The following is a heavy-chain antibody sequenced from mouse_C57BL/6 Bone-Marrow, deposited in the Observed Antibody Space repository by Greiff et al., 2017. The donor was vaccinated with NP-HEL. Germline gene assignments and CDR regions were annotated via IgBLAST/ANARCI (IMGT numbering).Heavy chain of an antibody. CDR1: GYTFTSYW. Sequence: QVQLKQPGAELVRPGSSVKLSCKASGYTFTSYWMDWVKQRPGQGLEWIGNIYPSDSETHYNQKFKDKATLTVDKSSSTAYMQLSSLTSEDSAVYYCARRDGSSYSWFAYWGQGTLVTVSA. J-gene: IGHJ3*01. CDR3: ARRDGSSYSWFAY. V-gene: IGHV1-61*01. D-gene: IGHD1-1*01. CDR2: IYPSDSET.